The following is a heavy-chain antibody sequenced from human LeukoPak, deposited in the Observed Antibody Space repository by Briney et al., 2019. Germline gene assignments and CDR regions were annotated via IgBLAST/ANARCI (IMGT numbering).Heavy chain of an antibody. Sequence: PGGSLRLSCAASGFTFSSYAMSWVRQAPGKGLEWVSAISGSGGSTYYADSVKGRFTISRDNSKNTLYLQMNSLRAEDTAVYYCATLRYFDWLPYFDYWGQGTLVTVSS. D-gene: IGHD3-9*01. CDR2: ISGSGGST. CDR1: GFTFSSYA. J-gene: IGHJ4*02. CDR3: ATLRYFDWLPYFDY. V-gene: IGHV3-23*01.